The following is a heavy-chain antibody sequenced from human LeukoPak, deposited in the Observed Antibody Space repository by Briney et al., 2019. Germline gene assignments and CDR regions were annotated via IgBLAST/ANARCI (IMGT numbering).Heavy chain of an antibody. D-gene: IGHD2-8*01. CDR2: IFASGST. CDR1: GGSISSYY. J-gene: IGHJ3*02. V-gene: IGHV4-4*07. Sequence: SETLSLTCTVSGGSISSYYWSWIRQPAGKGLEWIGRIFASGSTNSNPSLKSRVTMSVDTSKNQFSLNLSSVTAADTAVYYCARDTNLRDSFDIWGQGTMVTVSS. CDR3: ARDTNLRDSFDI.